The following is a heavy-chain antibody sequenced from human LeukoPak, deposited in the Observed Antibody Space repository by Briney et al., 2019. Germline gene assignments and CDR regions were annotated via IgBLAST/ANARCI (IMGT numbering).Heavy chain of an antibody. CDR2: IYYSGST. CDR1: GGSISSYY. CDR3: ARGLYDFWSGSNYYYMDV. V-gene: IGHV4-59*08. D-gene: IGHD3-3*01. Sequence: NTSETLSLTCTVSGGSISSYYWSWIRQPPGKGLEWIGYIYYSGSTNYNPSPKSRVTISVDTSKNQFSLKLSSVTAADTAVYYCARGLYDFWSGSNYYYMDVWGKGTTVTVSS. J-gene: IGHJ6*03.